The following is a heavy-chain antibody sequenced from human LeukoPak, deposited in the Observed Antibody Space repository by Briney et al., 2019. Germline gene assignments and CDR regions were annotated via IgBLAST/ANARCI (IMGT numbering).Heavy chain of an antibody. CDR2: IYTTEQT. D-gene: IGHD3-22*01. V-gene: IGHV3-53*01. CDR1: GFTVSDNY. Sequence: GGSLRLSCVGSGFTVSDNYMNWVRQTPGKGLEWVSVIYTTEQTYYADSVKGRFTISRNNSKNTVYLQMNGLRAEDTAVYYCAKVKEDYYDSSGADYWGQGTLVTVSS. CDR3: AKVKEDYYDSSGADY. J-gene: IGHJ4*02.